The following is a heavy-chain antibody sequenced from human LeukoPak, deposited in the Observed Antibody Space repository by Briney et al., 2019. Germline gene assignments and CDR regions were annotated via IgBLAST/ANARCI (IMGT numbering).Heavy chain of an antibody. D-gene: IGHD3-22*01. J-gene: IGHJ6*03. CDR3: GKLVITMRGGV. V-gene: IGHV3-30*04. CDR2: ISYDGSNE. Sequence: PGGSLRLSCAASGFTFSSYVMHWVRQAPGKGLEWVAIISYDGSNEYYADSVKGRFTISRDNSKNTLYLQMNSLRAEDTAVYYCGKLVITMRGGVWGKGPMVTIS. CDR1: GFTFSSYV.